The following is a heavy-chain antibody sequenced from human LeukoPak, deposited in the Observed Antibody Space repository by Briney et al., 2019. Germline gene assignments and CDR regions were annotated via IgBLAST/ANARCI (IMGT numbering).Heavy chain of an antibody. J-gene: IGHJ5*02. CDR2: ISGSGGST. CDR1: GFTFSSYA. CDR3: AKDRRYCSSTSCYQPFDP. D-gene: IGHD2-2*01. Sequence: PGGSLRLSCAASGFTFSSYAMSWVRQAPGKGLEWVSAISGSGGSTYYADSVKGRFTISRDNSKNTLYLQMNSLRAEDTAVYYCAKDRRYCSSTSCYQPFDPWGQGTLVTVSS. V-gene: IGHV3-23*01.